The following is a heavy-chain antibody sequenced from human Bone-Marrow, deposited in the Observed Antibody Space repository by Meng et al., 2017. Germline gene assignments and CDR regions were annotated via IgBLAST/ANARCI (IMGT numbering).Heavy chain of an antibody. CDR1: GDSISNYY. D-gene: IGHD3-9*01. J-gene: IGHJ3*02. V-gene: IGHV4-4*07. CDR3: ARDQGTVLRYPWVERSYAFDI. Sequence: SETLSLTCTVSGDSISNYYWSWIRQPAGKALEWIGRIYTTGSTNYNPSLKRRVTMSIDTSKDQFSLKLTSVTAADTAVYYCARDQGTVLRYPWVERSYAFDIWGQGTMVTVSS. CDR2: IYTTGST.